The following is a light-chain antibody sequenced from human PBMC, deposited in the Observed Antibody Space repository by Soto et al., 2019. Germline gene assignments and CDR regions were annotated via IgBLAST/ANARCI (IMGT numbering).Light chain of an antibody. J-gene: IGKJ5*01. CDR2: DAS. Sequence: ETVLTQSPGTLSLSPGERATLSCRASQTVTSNYLAWYQQKPGQAPRLLIYDASNRATGIPARFSGSGSGTDFTLTISSLEPEDFAVYYCQQRSNWPPITFGQGTRLEI. V-gene: IGKV3-11*01. CDR3: QQRSNWPPIT. CDR1: QTVTSNY.